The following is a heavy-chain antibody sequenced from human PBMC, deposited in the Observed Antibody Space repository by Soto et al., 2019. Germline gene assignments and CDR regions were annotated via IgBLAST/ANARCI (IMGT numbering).Heavy chain of an antibody. CDR3: MLGSGWKDFDY. J-gene: IGHJ4*02. Sequence: PSETQSLTYTVSGGSITSSSYYWGWIRQPPGKGLEWIGSIYYSGSTYYNPSLKSRVTISVDTSKNQFSLKLSSVTAADTAVYYCMLGSGWKDFDYWGQGTLVTVS. CDR1: GGSITSSSYY. D-gene: IGHD3-22*01. V-gene: IGHV4-39*01. CDR2: IYYSGST.